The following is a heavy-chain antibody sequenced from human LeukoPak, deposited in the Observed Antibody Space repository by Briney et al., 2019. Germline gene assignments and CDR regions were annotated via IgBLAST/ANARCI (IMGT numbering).Heavy chain of an antibody. CDR1: GGTFSSYA. CDR2: IIPIFGTA. V-gene: IGHV1-69*05. J-gene: IGHJ4*02. Sequence: SVKVSCKASGGTFSSYAISWVRQAPGQGLEWMGRIIPIFGTANYAQKFQGRVTITTDESTSTAYMELSSLRSADTAVYYCASAALAGGIAAAGTDYWGQGTLVTVSS. D-gene: IGHD6-13*01. CDR3: ASAALAGGIAAAGTDY.